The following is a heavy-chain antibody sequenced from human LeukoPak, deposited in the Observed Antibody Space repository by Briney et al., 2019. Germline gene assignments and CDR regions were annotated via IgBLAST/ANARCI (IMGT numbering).Heavy chain of an antibody. J-gene: IGHJ6*02. CDR1: GFTFSSYE. D-gene: IGHD2-2*01. V-gene: IGHV3-48*03. CDR2: ISSSGSTI. Sequence: GGSLRLSCAASGFTFSSYEMNWVRQAPGKGLEWVSYISSSGSTIYYADSVKGRFTISRDNAKNSLYLQMNSLRAEDTAVYYCASAGVYCSSTSCYNYYYYGMDVWGQGTTVTVSS. CDR3: ASAGVYCSSTSCYNYYYYGMDV.